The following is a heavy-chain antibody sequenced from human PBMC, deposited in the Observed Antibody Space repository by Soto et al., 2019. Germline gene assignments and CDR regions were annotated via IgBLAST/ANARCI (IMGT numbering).Heavy chain of an antibody. Sequence: ASVKVSCKASGGTFSSYAISWVRQAPGQGLEWMGGIIPIFGTANYAQKFQGRVTITADESTSTAYMELSSLRSEDTAVYYCARVRYDSSGSFDYWGQGTLVTVSS. CDR1: GGTFSSYA. CDR3: ARVRYDSSGSFDY. V-gene: IGHV1-69*13. D-gene: IGHD3-22*01. CDR2: IIPIFGTA. J-gene: IGHJ4*02.